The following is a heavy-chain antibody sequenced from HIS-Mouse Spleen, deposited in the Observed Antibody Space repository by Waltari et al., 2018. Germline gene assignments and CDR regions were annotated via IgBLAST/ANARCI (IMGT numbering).Heavy chain of an antibody. J-gene: IGHJ3*02. CDR1: GGSISSSSYY. CDR2: IYYSGST. CDR3: ARAPTGFLEWFDAFDI. Sequence: QLQLQESGPGLVKPSETLSLTCTVSGGSISSSSYYLGWIRQPPGKGLEWIGSIYYSGSTYDNPSLKSRVAISVDTSKNQVSLKLGVVTAADTAVYYCARAPTGFLEWFDAFDIWGQGTMVTVSS. D-gene: IGHD3-3*01. V-gene: IGHV4-39*07.